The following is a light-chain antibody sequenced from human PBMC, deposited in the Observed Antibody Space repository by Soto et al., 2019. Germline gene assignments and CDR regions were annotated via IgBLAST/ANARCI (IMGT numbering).Light chain of an antibody. CDR2: GTS. CDR3: QQYGSSHRT. CDR1: QRISSIY. V-gene: IGKV3-20*01. Sequence: EIVLTQSPGTLSLSPGDRATLSCRASQRISSIYLAWYQQKPGLAPRLLIYGTSIRASGLPDRFSGSGSGTDFTLTITRLEPEDFAVYYCQQYGSSHRTFGQGTKVEIK. J-gene: IGKJ1*01.